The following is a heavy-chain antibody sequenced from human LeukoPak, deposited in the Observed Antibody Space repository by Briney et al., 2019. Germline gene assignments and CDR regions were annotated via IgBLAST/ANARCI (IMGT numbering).Heavy chain of an antibody. J-gene: IGHJ4*02. CDR2: LHTSGNT. V-gene: IGHV3-66*01. CDR1: GFTFSSHA. D-gene: IGHD6-13*01. Sequence: GGSLRLSCAGSGFTFSSHAMSWVRQAPGKGLEWVSVLHTSGNTDYADSVKARFTISRDSSKNSLYLQMNSLRAEDTAVYYCARGGGSSSFDVWGQGILVTVSS. CDR3: ARGGGSSSFDV.